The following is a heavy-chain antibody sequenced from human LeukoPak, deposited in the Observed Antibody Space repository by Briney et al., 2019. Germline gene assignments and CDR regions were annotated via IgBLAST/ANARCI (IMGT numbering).Heavy chain of an antibody. CDR2: IKQDGSEK. CDR3: ARGRYCSSTSCMYFDY. J-gene: IGHJ4*02. Sequence: PGGSLRLSCAASGFTFSSYWMSWVRQAPGKGLGWVANIKQDGSEKYYVDSVKGRFTISRDNAKNSLYLQMNSLRAEDTAVYYCARGRYCSSTSCMYFDYWGQGTLVTVSS. V-gene: IGHV3-7*01. CDR1: GFTFSSYW. D-gene: IGHD2-2*01.